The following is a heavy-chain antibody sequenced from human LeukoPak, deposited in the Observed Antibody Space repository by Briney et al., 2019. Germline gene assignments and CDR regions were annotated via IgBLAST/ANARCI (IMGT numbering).Heavy chain of an antibody. CDR3: ASNLGFWSGLTQCAFDI. CDR1: GFTSSSYS. Sequence: PGGSLRLSCAASGFTSSSYSMNWVRQAPGKGLEWVSSISSSSSYIYYADSVKGRFTISRDNAKNSLYLQMNSLRAEDTAVYYCASNLGFWSGLTQCAFDIWGQGTMVTVSS. CDR2: ISSSSSYI. V-gene: IGHV3-21*01. D-gene: IGHD3-3*01. J-gene: IGHJ3*02.